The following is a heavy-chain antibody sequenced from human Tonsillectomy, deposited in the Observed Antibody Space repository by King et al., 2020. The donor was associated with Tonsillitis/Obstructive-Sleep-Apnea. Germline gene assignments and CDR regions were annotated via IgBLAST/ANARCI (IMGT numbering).Heavy chain of an antibody. CDR3: ASNGRYPGIAAAGIDY. V-gene: IGHV3-21*01. J-gene: IGHJ4*02. CDR1: GFTFSSYS. CDR2: ISSSSSYI. D-gene: IGHD6-13*01. Sequence: VQLVESGGGLVKPGGSLRLSCAASGFTFSSYSINWVRQAPGKGLEWVSSISSSSSYIYYADLVKGRFTISRDNAKNSLYLQMNSLRAEETAVYYCASNGRYPGIAAAGIDYWGQGTLVTVSS.